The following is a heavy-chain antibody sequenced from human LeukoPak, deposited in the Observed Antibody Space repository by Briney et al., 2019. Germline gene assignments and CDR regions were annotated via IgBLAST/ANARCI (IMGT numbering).Heavy chain of an antibody. CDR2: INTNTGNP. Sequence: ASVKVSCKASGYTFTNYPMNWVRQAPGQGLKWMGWINTNTGNPMYARGFTERFVFSWDTSVTTAYLQINSLKPEDTAVYFCARDTYCTGGRCYSRVGYWGQGTVVTVSS. J-gene: IGHJ4*02. V-gene: IGHV7-4-1*02. CDR3: ARDTYCTGGRCYSRVGY. D-gene: IGHD2-15*01. CDR1: GYTFTNYP.